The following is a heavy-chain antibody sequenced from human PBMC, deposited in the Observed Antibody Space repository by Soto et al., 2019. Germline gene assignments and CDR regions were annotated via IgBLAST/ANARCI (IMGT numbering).Heavy chain of an antibody. CDR3: ARVGGGGYDSSNYCMDV. CDR1: GGSISSGGYS. CDR2: IYHSGST. J-gene: IGHJ6*02. Sequence: QLQLQESGSGLVKPSQTLSLTCAVSGGSISSGGYSWSWIRQPPGKALEWIGYIYHSGSTYYNPSLKSRVTISVERSKNQLSLKLSSVTAADTAVYYCARVGGGGYDSSNYCMDVWGQGTTVTVSS. V-gene: IGHV4-30-2*01. D-gene: IGHD5-12*01.